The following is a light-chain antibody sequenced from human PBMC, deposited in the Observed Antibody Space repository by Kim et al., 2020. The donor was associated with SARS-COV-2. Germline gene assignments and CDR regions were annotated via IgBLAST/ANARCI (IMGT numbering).Light chain of an antibody. Sequence: GQRVAIASSGSGASIGTNTINWYDQLPRTAPKLLIYSKKQRPSGVPDRFSGAESGTSASLAISGLQSEDEADYYCAAWDDSLNGPVFGGGTQLTVL. J-gene: IGLJ3*02. CDR1: GASIGTNT. CDR3: AAWDDSLNGPV. CDR2: SKK. V-gene: IGLV1-44*01.